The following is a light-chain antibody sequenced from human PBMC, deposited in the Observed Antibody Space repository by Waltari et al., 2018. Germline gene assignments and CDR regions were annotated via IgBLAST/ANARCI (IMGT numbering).Light chain of an antibody. V-gene: IGKV1-39*01. CDR3: QQSYSTPFT. J-gene: IGKJ5*01. CDR1: QKIYRF. Sequence: DIQMTQSPSSLPASVGDRVTITCRASQKIYRFLNWYQQKPGKAPKLLIYGASSLQSGVPSRFSGSGSGTDFTLTISSLQAEDFASYYCQQSYSTPFTFGQGTRLDIK. CDR2: GAS.